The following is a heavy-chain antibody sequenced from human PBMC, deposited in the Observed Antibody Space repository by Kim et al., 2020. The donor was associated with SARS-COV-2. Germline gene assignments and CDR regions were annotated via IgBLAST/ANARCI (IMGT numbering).Heavy chain of an antibody. J-gene: IGHJ3*02. V-gene: IGHV4-34*01. D-gene: IGHD5-12*01. Sequence: SETLSLTCAVYGGSFSGYYWSWIRQPPGKGLEWIGEINHSGSTNYNPSLKSRVTISVDTSKNQFSLKLSSVTAADTAVYYCARDGSGYDYGAFDIWGQGT. CDR2: INHSGST. CDR3: ARDGSGYDYGAFDI. CDR1: GGSFSGYY.